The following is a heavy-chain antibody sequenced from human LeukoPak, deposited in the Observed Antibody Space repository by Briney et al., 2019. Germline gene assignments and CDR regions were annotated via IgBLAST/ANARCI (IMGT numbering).Heavy chain of an antibody. D-gene: IGHD6-19*01. Sequence: TGGSLRLSCAASGFTFSSYGMYWVRQAPGKGLEWVAFIRYDGSNKYYAESVKGGLTISRDTSKSTLYLQMNSLRVEDTAVYYCAKESSSGWHDAFDIWGQGTMVTVSS. CDR1: GFTFSSYG. CDR3: AKESSSGWHDAFDI. J-gene: IGHJ3*02. CDR2: IRYDGSNK. V-gene: IGHV3-30*02.